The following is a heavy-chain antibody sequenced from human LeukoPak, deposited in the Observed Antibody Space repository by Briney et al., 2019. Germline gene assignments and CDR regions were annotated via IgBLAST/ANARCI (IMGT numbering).Heavy chain of an antibody. CDR2: IRSKAYGGTT. CDR3: TSELGYCSGGSCLPRDY. J-gene: IGHJ4*02. CDR1: GFTFGDYA. Sequence: GGSLRLSCTASGFTFGDYAMSWVRQAPGKGLEWVGFIRSKAYGGTTEYAASVKGRFTISRDDSKSIAYLQMNSLKTEDTAVYYCTSELGYCSGGSCLPRDYWGRGTLVTVSS. V-gene: IGHV3-49*04. D-gene: IGHD2-15*01.